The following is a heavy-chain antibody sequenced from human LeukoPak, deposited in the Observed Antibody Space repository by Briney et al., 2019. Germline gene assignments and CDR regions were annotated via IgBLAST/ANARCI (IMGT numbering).Heavy chain of an antibody. CDR3: ARAAIVVVPAATERYYYYYGMDV. D-gene: IGHD2-2*01. Sequence: PGGSLRLSCAASGFTFSSYWMHWVRHAPGKGLVWVSRINSDGSSTSYADSVKGRFTISRDNAKNTLYLQMNSLGAEDTAVYYCARAAIVVVPAATERYYYYYGMDVWGQGTTVTVSS. CDR1: GFTFSSYW. CDR2: INSDGSST. V-gene: IGHV3-74*01. J-gene: IGHJ6*02.